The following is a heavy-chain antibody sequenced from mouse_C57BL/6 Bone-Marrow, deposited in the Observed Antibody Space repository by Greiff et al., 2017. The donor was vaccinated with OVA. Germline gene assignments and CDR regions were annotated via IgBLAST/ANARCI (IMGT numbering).Heavy chain of an antibody. CDR1: GFSLSTSGMG. CDR3: GRVYGPWFAY. Sequence: QVTLKVCGPGILQSSQTLSLTCSFSGFSLSTSGMGVSWIRQPSGKGLEWLAHIYWDDDKRYNPSLKSRLTISKYTSRNQVFLKITSVDTADTATYYCGRVYGPWFAYWGQGTLVTVSA. J-gene: IGHJ3*01. D-gene: IGHD1-1*02. V-gene: IGHV8-12*01. CDR2: IYWDDDK.